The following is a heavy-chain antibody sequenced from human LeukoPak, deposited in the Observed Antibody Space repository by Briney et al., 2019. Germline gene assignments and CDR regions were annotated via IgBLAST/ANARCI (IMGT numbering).Heavy chain of an antibody. Sequence: PSETLSLTCNVSGGSTDFYYWSWIRQPPGKGLEWIGCIYYSGHTDYNPSLKSPVTISLDTAKNQFFLQLTSVTAADTALYYCARHGGIQGYSSSLGDAFDMWGQGTVVTVSS. D-gene: IGHD6-13*01. V-gene: IGHV4-59*08. CDR3: ARHGGIQGYSSSLGDAFDM. J-gene: IGHJ3*02. CDR1: GGSTDFYY. CDR2: IYYSGHT.